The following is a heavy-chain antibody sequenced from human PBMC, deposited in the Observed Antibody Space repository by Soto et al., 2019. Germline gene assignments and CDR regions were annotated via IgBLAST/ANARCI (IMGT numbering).Heavy chain of an antibody. CDR3: ARRTGYYGEKWYFDL. V-gene: IGHV3-48*01. J-gene: IGHJ2*01. CDR1: GFTFSSYS. Sequence: EVQLVESGGGLVQPGGSLRLSCAASGFTFSSYSMNWVRQAPGKGLEWVSYISSSSSTIYYADSVKGRFTISRDNAKNSLYLQIYSLRAEDTAVYYCARRTGYYGEKWYFDLWGRGTLVTVSS. D-gene: IGHD4-17*01. CDR2: ISSSSSTI.